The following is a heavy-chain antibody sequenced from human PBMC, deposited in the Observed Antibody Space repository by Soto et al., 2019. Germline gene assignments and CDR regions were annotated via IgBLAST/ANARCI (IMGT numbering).Heavy chain of an antibody. CDR1: GGTFSSYA. CDR2: IIPIFGTA. D-gene: IGHD3-3*01. J-gene: IGHJ6*02. CDR3: ARAVAAPIRLRFLEWTPYGPSYYYGMDV. Sequence: SVKVSCKASGGTFSSYAISWVRQAPGQGLEWMGGIIPIFGTANYAQKFQGRVTITADESTSTAYMELSSLRSEDTAVYYCARAVAAPIRLRFLEWTPYGPSYYYGMDVWGQGTTVTVSS. V-gene: IGHV1-69*13.